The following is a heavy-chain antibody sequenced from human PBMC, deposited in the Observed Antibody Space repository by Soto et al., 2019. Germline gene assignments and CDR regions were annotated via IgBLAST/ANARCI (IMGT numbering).Heavy chain of an antibody. CDR1: GFTFSSYA. D-gene: IGHD2-2*02. V-gene: IGHV3-23*01. Sequence: GGSLRLSCAASGFTFSSYAMTWVRQAPGKGLEWVSTISGSGGTTYYADSVRGRFTISRDNSKNTLYLQMNSLRAEDTAVYSCTRYCTTTSCYIHYGMDVWGQGTTVTVSS. CDR3: TRYCTTTSCYIHYGMDV. CDR2: ISGSGGTT. J-gene: IGHJ6*02.